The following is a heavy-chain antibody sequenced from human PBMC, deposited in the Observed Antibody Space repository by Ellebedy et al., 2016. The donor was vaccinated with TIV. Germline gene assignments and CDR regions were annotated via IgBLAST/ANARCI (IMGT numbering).Heavy chain of an antibody. CDR2: INSDGSST. CDR3: AREAAWSSYPFDY. D-gene: IGHD3-3*01. CDR1: GFTFSSYW. V-gene: IGHV3-74*01. J-gene: IGHJ4*02. Sequence: GESLKISXAASGFTFSSYWMHWVRQAPGKGLVWVSRINSDGSSTNYADSVKGRITISRDNAKNTLYLQMNSLRAEDTAVYYCAREAAWSSYPFDYWGQGTLVTVSS.